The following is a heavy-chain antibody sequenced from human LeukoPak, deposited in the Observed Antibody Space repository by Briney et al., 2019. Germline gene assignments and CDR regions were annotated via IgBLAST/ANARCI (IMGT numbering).Heavy chain of an antibody. D-gene: IGHD3-22*01. CDR1: GHTFTHYD. Sequence: GASVKVSCKASGHTFTHYDFSWVRQAPGQGLEWMGWISPYNGNTNYAQRFQGRVTLTTDTSTSAAYMELRSLRSDDTAVYYCARAVPYYSDSGGYSRSFDYWGQGTLVTVSS. CDR3: ARAVPYYSDSGGYSRSFDY. J-gene: IGHJ4*02. CDR2: ISPYNGNT. V-gene: IGHV1-18*01.